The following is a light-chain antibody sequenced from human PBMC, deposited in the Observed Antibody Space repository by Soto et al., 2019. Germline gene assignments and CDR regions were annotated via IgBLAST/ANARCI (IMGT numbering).Light chain of an antibody. CDR2: AAS. CDR1: QTVKNY. J-gene: IGKJ2*01. Sequence: DIQLTQSPSYLSASVGDTVTITCRAGQTVKNYLNWYQLKPGKVPKLLIYAASSLQNGVPARFVGGASGTDFTLTIITLQPEDFATYYCQQSYSDRQTFGQGTKLEI. CDR3: QQSYSDRQT. V-gene: IGKV1-39*01.